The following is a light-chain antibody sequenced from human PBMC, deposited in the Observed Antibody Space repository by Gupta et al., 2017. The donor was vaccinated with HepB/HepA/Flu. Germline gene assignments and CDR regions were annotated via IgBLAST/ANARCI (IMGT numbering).Light chain of an antibody. CDR1: YIGSKS. V-gene: IGLV3-21*02. CDR2: DNS. J-gene: IGLJ1*01. CDR3: QVWHKDIDDLYV. Sequence: SSAVTPPPSVSWAPGETATITCGGNYIGSKSVHWYQQKPGLAPELVVLDNSDRPSGIPERFSGSNSWNTATLTISRVEAGDEADYYCQVWHKDIDDLYVFGTGTKVTVL.